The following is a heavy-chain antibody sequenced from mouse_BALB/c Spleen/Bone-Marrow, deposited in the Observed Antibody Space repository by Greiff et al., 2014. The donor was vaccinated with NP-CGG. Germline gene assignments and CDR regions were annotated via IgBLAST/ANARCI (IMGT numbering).Heavy chain of an antibody. D-gene: IGHD2-14*01. CDR1: GHAFTNYN. CDR2: IDPYSGGT. Sequence: EVQLVESGPELVKPGASVKVSCKASGHAFTNYNMYWVKQSHGKSLEWIGYIDPYSGGTNYNQKFRGKATLTVDKSSSTAYMHLNSLTSEDSAVYYCSRGVLAYFDYWGQGTTLTVSS. V-gene: IGHV1S135*01. CDR3: SRGVLAYFDY. J-gene: IGHJ2*01.